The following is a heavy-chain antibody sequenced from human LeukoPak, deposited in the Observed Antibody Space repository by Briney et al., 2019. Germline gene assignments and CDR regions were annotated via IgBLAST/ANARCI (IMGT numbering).Heavy chain of an antibody. D-gene: IGHD2/OR15-2a*01. CDR2: IAYGGTYT. CDR3: ARNKAITAFFGMDV. V-gene: IGHV3-30*03. J-gene: IGHJ6*02. CDR1: GFTFSDYA. Sequence: HGGSLRLSCAASGFTFSDYAMHWVRQAPGKGLEWVAVIAYGGTYTHHADSLKGRFTISRDNSRDTLYLQINSLRPEDTALYYCARNKAITAFFGMDVWGQGTTIIVSS.